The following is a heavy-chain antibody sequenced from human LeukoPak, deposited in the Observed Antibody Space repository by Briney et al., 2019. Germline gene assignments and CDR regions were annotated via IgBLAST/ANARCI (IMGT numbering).Heavy chain of an antibody. V-gene: IGHV3-48*01. CDR3: AKDRGDGYTPFDY. J-gene: IGHJ4*02. D-gene: IGHD5-24*01. CDR2: ISSSSSTI. Sequence: GGSLRLSCAASGFTFSSYSMNWVRQAPGKGLEWVSYISSSSSTIYYADSVKGRFTISRDNAKNSLYLQMNSLRAEDTAVYYCAKDRGDGYTPFDYWGQGTLVTVSS. CDR1: GFTFSSYS.